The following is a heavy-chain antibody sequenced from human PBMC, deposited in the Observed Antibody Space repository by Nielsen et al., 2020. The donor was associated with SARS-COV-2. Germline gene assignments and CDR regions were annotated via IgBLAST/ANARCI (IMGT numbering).Heavy chain of an antibody. CDR2: IYSGGST. V-gene: IGHV3-66*01. D-gene: IGHD3-9*01. CDR3: ARDPDILTGFGMDV. Sequence: GESLKISCAASGFTVSSNYMSWVRQAPGKGLEWVSVIYSGGSTYYADSVKGRFTISRDNSKNTLYLQMNSLRAEDTAVYYCARDPDILTGFGMDVWGQGTTVTVSS. J-gene: IGHJ6*02. CDR1: GFTVSSNY.